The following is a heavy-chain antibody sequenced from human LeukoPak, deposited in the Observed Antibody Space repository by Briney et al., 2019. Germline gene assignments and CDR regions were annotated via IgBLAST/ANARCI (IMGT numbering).Heavy chain of an antibody. CDR2: ISSSGSTI. CDR3: ATESFHY. D-gene: IGHD3-10*01. J-gene: IGHJ4*02. Sequence: GGSVRLSCAASGFTFSSYEMNWVRQAPGKGLEGGSYISSSGSTIYYADSVKGRFTISSDNAKNSLYLQMNSLRVDDTAIYYCATESFHYWGQGTLVTVSS. V-gene: IGHV3-48*03. CDR1: GFTFSSYE.